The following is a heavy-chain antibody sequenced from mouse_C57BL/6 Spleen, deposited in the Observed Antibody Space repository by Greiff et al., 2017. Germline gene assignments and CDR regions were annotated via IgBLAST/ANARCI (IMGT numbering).Heavy chain of an antibody. V-gene: IGHV1-15*01. CDR1: GYTFTGYE. J-gene: IGHJ4*01. CDR3: TLIGYGGTSYALDY. D-gene: IGHD1-1*02. CDR2: IDPETGGT. Sequence: QVQLQQPGAELVRPGASVTLSCKASGYTFTGYEMHWVKQTPVHGLEWIGAIDPETGGTAYNQKFKGKAILTADKSSSTAYMELRSLTSEDSAVYYCTLIGYGGTSYALDYWGQGTSVTVSA.